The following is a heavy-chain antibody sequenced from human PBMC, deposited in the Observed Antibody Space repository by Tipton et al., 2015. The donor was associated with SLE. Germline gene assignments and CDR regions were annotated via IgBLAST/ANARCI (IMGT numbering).Heavy chain of an antibody. CDR3: ARHPPHCTGTGSVCYPSYFDY. J-gene: IGHJ4*01. CDR1: GFTFSSYG. V-gene: IGHV3-33*08. Sequence: SLRLSCAASGFTFSSYGMHWVRQAPGKGLEWVAVIWYDGSNKYYADSVKGRFTISRDNSKNTLYLQMNSLRTEDTAVYYCARHPPHCTGTGSVCYPSYFDYWGHGTLVTASS. D-gene: IGHD2-8*02. CDR2: IWYDGSNK.